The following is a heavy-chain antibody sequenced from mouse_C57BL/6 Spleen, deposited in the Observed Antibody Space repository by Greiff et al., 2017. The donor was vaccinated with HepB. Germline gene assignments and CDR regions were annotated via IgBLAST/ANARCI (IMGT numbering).Heavy chain of an antibody. J-gene: IGHJ3*01. CDR2: IDPANGNT. CDR3: ARFPKCCYLAWFAY. CDR1: GFNIKNTY. Sequence: VQLQQSVAELVRPGASVKLSCTASGFNIKNTYMHWVKQRPEQGLEWIGRIDPANGNTKYAPKFQGKATITADKSSNTAYLQLSSLTSEDTAIYDCARFPKCCYLAWFAYWGQGTLVTVSA. V-gene: IGHV14-3*01. D-gene: IGHD5-5*01.